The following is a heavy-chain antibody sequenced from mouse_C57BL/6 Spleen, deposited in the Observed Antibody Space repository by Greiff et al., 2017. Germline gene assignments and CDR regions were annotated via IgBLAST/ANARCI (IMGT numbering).Heavy chain of an antibody. CDR2: ISYSGST. V-gene: IGHV3-8*01. CDR1: GYSITSDY. Sequence: VQLQQSGPGLAKPSQTLSLTCSVTGYSITSDYWNWIRKFPGNKLEYMGYISYSGSTYYNPSLKSRISITRDTSKNQYYLQLNSVTTEDTATYYGASSPCDAVGYCDVWGTGTTVTVSS. J-gene: IGHJ1*03. CDR3: ASSPCDAVGYCDV.